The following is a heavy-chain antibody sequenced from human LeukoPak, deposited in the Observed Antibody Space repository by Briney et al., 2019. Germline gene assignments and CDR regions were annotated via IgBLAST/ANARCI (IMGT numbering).Heavy chain of an antibody. Sequence: ASVKVSCKASGGTFSSYAISWVRQAPGQGLEWMGRIIPILGIATYAQKFQGRVTITADKSTSTAYMELSSLRSEDTAVYYCARRTEGVERDYDYVWGSYRYPYYFDYWGQGTLVTVSS. CDR2: IIPILGIA. CDR1: GGTFSSYA. D-gene: IGHD3-16*02. J-gene: IGHJ4*02. V-gene: IGHV1-69*04. CDR3: ARRTEGVERDYDYVWGSYRYPYYFDY.